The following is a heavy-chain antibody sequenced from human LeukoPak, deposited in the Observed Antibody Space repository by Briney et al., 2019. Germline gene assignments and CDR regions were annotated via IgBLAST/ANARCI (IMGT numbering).Heavy chain of an antibody. CDR1: GFTFSSYA. CDR2: ISGSGGST. D-gene: IGHD6-19*01. Sequence: PGGSLRLSCAASGFTFSSYAMSWVRQAPGKGLEWVSAISGSGGSTYYADSVKGRFTISRDNSKNTPYLQMNSLRAEDTAVYYCAKSIPGYSSGWYGDYWGQGTLVTVSS. V-gene: IGHV3-23*01. CDR3: AKSIPGYSSGWYGDY. J-gene: IGHJ4*02.